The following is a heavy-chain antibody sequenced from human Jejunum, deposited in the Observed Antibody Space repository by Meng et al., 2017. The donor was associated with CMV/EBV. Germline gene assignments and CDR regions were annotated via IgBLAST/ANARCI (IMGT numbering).Heavy chain of an antibody. CDR3: ARGSGGVTGFDY. V-gene: IGHV4-31*03. Sequence: PVSGGSINSGDYSWGWIRQHPGKGLEWIGYIYRSGTTYHNPSLKSRVAISVDTSKNQFSLNLNSVTAADTAVYFCARGSGGVTGFDYWGQGSLVTVSS. CDR1: GGSINSGDYS. D-gene: IGHD3-16*01. CDR2: IYRSGTT. J-gene: IGHJ4*02.